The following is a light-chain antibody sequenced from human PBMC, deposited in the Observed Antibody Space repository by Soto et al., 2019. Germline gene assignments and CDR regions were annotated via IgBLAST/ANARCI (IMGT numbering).Light chain of an antibody. V-gene: IGKV3-15*01. Sequence: EIVMTQSPATLSLSPGERATLSCRASLSVSSDLAWYRQKPGQAPRILIYRAFTMATGIPARFSGSGFGTDYTLTLSSLQSEDFAVYYCQQYNNWPLTFGGGTKVEIK. CDR3: QQYNNWPLT. CDR1: LSVSSD. CDR2: RAF. J-gene: IGKJ4*01.